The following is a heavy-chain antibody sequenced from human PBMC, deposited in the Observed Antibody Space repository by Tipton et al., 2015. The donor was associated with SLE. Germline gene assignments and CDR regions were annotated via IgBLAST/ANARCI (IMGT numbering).Heavy chain of an antibody. V-gene: IGHV4-61*09. CDR2: FDTSGSGST. J-gene: IGHJ5*02. CDR1: GASIRSGNYY. D-gene: IGHD4-17*01. CDR3: ARHRNYGDNNWFDP. Sequence: TLSLTCSVSGASIRSGNYYWSWIRQPVGKGLEWSGYFDTSGSGSTNSNPSLKSRVTISVDTSKNQFSLKVSSVTAADTAVYFCARHRNYGDNNWFDPWGQGTLVTVSS.